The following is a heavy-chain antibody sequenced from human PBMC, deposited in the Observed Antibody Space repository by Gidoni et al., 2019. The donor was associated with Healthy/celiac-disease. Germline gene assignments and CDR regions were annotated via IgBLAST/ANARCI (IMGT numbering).Heavy chain of an antibody. CDR3: ARSMIVVVSNFDY. J-gene: IGHJ4*02. Sequence: QVQLQQWGAGLLKPSETLSLTCAVDGGSFSGYYWGWIRQPPGKGLEWIGEINHSGSTNYNPSLKSRVTISVDTSKNQFSLKLSSVTAADTAVYYCARSMIVVVSNFDYWGQGTLVTVSS. V-gene: IGHV4-34*01. CDR2: INHSGST. CDR1: GGSFSGYY. D-gene: IGHD3-22*01.